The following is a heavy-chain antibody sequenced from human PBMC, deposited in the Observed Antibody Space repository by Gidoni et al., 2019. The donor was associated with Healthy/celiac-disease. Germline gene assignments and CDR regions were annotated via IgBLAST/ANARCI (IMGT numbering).Heavy chain of an antibody. Sequence: QITLKESGPSLVKPSHTLPLTFTFSRFSLSTSGVGVGWIRQPPGKALEWFALIYWDDDKRYSPSLKSRLTITKDTSKNQVVLTMTNMDPVDTATYYCAHRPDWGAFDIWGQGTMVTVSS. D-gene: IGHD3-9*01. J-gene: IGHJ3*02. V-gene: IGHV2-5*02. CDR1: RFSLSTSGVG. CDR2: IYWDDDK. CDR3: AHRPDWGAFDI.